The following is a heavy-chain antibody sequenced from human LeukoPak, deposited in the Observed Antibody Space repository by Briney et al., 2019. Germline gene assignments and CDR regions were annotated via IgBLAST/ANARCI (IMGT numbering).Heavy chain of an antibody. CDR3: AKGYCSGGSCYGFDY. J-gene: IGHJ4*02. D-gene: IGHD2-15*01. Sequence: AGGSLRLSCAASGFTFSSYWMHWVRQAPGKGLEWVAFIRYDGSNKYYADSVKGQFTISRDNSKNTLYLQMNSLRAEDTAVYYCAKGYCSGGSCYGFDYWGQGTLVTVSS. V-gene: IGHV3-30*02. CDR1: GFTFSSYW. CDR2: IRYDGSNK.